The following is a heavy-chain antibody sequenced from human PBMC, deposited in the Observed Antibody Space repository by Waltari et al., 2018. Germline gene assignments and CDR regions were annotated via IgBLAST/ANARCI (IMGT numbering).Heavy chain of an antibody. CDR2: IYHSGST. CDR1: GGSISSSNW. J-gene: IGHJ6*02. D-gene: IGHD4-17*01. CDR3: ARHDGRMTVTTAGDYGMDV. Sequence: QVQLQESGPGLVKPSGTLSLTCAVSGGSISSSNWWSWVRQPPGKGLEWIGEIYHSGSTNYNPSLKSRVTISVDKSKNQFSLKLSSVSAADTAVYYCARHDGRMTVTTAGDYGMDVWGQGTTVTVSS. V-gene: IGHV4-4*02.